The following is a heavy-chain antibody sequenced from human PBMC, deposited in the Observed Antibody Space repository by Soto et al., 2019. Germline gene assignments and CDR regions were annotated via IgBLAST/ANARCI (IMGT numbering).Heavy chain of an antibody. D-gene: IGHD2-21*01. Sequence: QVQLVESGGGVVQPGRSLRLSCAASGFTFSDYAMHWVRQPPGKGLEWVAIISSDGKNTYYGDSVKGRFTISRDDSTSTLSPQMNGLRPEDTAVYFCARVHCTTELCSGLYFYYALDVWGQGTTVTVSS. CDR1: GFTFSDYA. V-gene: IGHV3-30*01. J-gene: IGHJ6*02. CDR2: ISSDGKNT. CDR3: ARVHCTTELCSGLYFYYALDV.